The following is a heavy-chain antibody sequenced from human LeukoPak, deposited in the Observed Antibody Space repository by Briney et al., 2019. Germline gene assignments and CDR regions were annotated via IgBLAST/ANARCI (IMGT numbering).Heavy chain of an antibody. J-gene: IGHJ4*02. Sequence: SVKVSCKASGGTFSSYAISWVRQAPGQGLEWMGGIIPIFGTANYAQKFQGRVTITADESTSTAYTELSSLRSEDTAVYYCARMREMATIRGPFDYWGQGTLVTVSS. V-gene: IGHV1-69*13. D-gene: IGHD5-24*01. CDR2: IIPIFGTA. CDR1: GGTFSSYA. CDR3: ARMREMATIRGPFDY.